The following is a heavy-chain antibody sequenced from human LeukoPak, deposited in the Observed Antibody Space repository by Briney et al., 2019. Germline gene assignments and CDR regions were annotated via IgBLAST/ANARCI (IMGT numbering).Heavy chain of an antibody. CDR3: ARDYGGSV. CDR2: ISSSSSDI. D-gene: IGHD4/OR15-4a*01. J-gene: IGHJ3*01. CDR1: GFTFSSYS. V-gene: IGHV3-21*01. Sequence: GGSLRLSCAASGFTFSSYSMNWVRQAPGEGLEWVSSISSSSSDIYYADSLKGRFTISRDNAKNSLYLQMNSLRADDTAVYYCARDYGGSVWGQGTMVTVSS.